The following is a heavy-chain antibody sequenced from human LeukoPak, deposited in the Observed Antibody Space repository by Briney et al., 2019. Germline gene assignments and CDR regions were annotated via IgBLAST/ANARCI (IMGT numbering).Heavy chain of an antibody. CDR1: GFTFSTYW. CDR2: IKQDGSEK. Sequence: QSGGSLRLSCAASGFTFSTYWMSWVRQAPGKGLEWVANIKQDGSEKYYVDSVKGRFTISRDNAKNSLYLQMNSLRAEDTALYYCARGAEDRDYWGQGTLVTVSP. CDR3: ARGAEDRDY. D-gene: IGHD5-24*01. V-gene: IGHV3-7*01. J-gene: IGHJ4*02.